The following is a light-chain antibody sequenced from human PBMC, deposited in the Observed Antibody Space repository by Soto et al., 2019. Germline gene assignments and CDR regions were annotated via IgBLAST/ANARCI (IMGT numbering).Light chain of an antibody. Sequence: DIQMTQSPSSLSASVGDRVTITCRASQSITTYLTWYQQKPGKAPKLLIYAASSLQGGVTSRFSGSGSGADYTLTISTLQPEDFATYYCPQSYNTPITFGQGTRLEIK. CDR3: PQSYNTPIT. CDR2: AAS. CDR1: QSITTY. J-gene: IGKJ5*01. V-gene: IGKV1-39*01.